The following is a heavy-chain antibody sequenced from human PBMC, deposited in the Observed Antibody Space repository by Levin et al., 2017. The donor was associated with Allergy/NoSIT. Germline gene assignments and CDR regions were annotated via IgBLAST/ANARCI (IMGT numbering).Heavy chain of an antibody. D-gene: IGHD3-22*01. CDR3: ARADSSGYPDY. Sequence: GASVKVSCAASGFTFSSYPMLWFRQAPGKGLEWVAVISYDGSTTYYADSVKGRFTISRDDSKNTLYMLMNSLRPEDTAVNYCARADSSGYPDYWGQGTLVTVSS. CDR1: GFTFSSYP. V-gene: IGHV3-30-3*01. CDR2: ISYDGSTT. J-gene: IGHJ4*02.